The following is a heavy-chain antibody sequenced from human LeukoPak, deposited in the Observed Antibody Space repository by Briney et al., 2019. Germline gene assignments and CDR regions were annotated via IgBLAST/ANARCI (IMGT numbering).Heavy chain of an antibody. CDR3: ARDHCSGGSCYDYNWFDP. D-gene: IGHD2-15*01. CDR1: GYTFTDYY. V-gene: IGHV1-2*02. Sequence: GASVKVSCKASGYTFTDYYIHWMRQAPGQGLEWMGWINSNSGGTSYAQKFQGRVTMTRDTPTNTAHMELSGLTSDDTAVYYCARDHCSGGSCYDYNWFDPWGQGTLVTVSS. J-gene: IGHJ5*02. CDR2: INSNSGGT.